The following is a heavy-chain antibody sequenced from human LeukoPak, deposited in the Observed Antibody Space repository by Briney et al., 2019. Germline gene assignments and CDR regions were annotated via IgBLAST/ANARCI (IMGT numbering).Heavy chain of an antibody. Sequence: SVKVSCKASGGTFSSYAISWVRQAPGQGLEWMGRIIPILGIANYAQKFQGRVTMTRDTSTSTVYMEVSSLRSEDTAVYYCASLGWESAWWGQGTLVTVSS. CDR2: IIPILGIA. CDR3: ASLGWESAW. D-gene: IGHD1-26*01. J-gene: IGHJ4*02. CDR1: GGTFSSYA. V-gene: IGHV1-69*04.